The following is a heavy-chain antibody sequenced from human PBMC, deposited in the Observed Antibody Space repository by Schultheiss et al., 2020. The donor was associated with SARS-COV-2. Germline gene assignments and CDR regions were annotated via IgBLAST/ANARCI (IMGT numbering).Heavy chain of an antibody. Sequence: GESLKISCAASGFTFSNYWMHWVRQVPGKGLVWVSRINEDGSIINYADSVKGRFTISRDNAKNSLYLQMNSLRAEDTAVYYCARARRVDYYYGMDVWGQGTTVTVSS. CDR3: ARARRVDYYYGMDV. CDR2: INEDGSII. V-gene: IGHV3-74*01. J-gene: IGHJ6*02. CDR1: GFTFSNYW.